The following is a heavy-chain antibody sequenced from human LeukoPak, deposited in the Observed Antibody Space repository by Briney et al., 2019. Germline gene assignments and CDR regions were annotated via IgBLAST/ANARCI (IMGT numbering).Heavy chain of an antibody. CDR3: AKEGGTGTRFDY. V-gene: IGHV3-23*01. Sequence: GGALRLSRAAPGFTLSSSSMSLGRPAPGEGVYWVSAISGSGTGTYYADSVKGRFTISRDSSKNTLYLQMNSLRAEDTAVYYCAKEGGTGTRFDYWGQGTLVTVSS. CDR1: GFTLSSSS. D-gene: IGHD1-7*01. J-gene: IGHJ4*02. CDR2: ISGSGTGT.